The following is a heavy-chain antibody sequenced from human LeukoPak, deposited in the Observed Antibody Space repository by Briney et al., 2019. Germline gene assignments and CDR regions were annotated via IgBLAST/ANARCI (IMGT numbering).Heavy chain of an antibody. D-gene: IGHD1-26*01. V-gene: IGHV3-66*01. CDR3: ARDRGGSYSAIDY. Sequence: GGSLRLSCAASGFTVSENYMSWIRQAPGKGLEWVSLIYTGGTTYYADSVQDRFTISRDTSKNIVYLQMNSLRAEDTAVYYCARDRGGSYSAIDYWGQGTLVTVSS. J-gene: IGHJ4*02. CDR1: GFTVSENY. CDR2: IYTGGTT.